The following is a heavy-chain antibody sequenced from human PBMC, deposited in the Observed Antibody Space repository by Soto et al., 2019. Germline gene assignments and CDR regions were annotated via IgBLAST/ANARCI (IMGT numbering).Heavy chain of an antibody. CDR3: VRGDGDRYDGHGYLGRH. CDR2: MIMDGNRI. D-gene: IGHD2-21*01. CDR1: GFTFSSYW. J-gene: IGHJ4*02. V-gene: IGHV3-74*01. Sequence: EVQLVESGGGLVQPGGSLRLSCAASGFTFSSYWRHWVRQAPGKGLEWVSRMIMDGNRISYVDSVKGRCTISRDNAKNTFYMEMNSARVEDTAVYYCVRGDGDRYDGHGYLGRHWGQGSLVTVSS.